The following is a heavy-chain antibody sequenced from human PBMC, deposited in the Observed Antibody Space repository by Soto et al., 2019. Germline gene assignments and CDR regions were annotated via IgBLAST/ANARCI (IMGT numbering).Heavy chain of an antibody. Sequence: PAESLKTSCKDPGYSFTRYWITWVRQMPGKGLEWMGRIDPSDSYTNYSPSFQGHVTISADKSISTAYLQWSRLKASDTAMYYCARTSSDPVTTSAYWGQGTLVTVAS. CDR1: GYSFTRYW. J-gene: IGHJ4*02. V-gene: IGHV5-10-1*01. CDR2: IDPSDSYT. CDR3: ARTSSDPVTTSAY. D-gene: IGHD4-17*01.